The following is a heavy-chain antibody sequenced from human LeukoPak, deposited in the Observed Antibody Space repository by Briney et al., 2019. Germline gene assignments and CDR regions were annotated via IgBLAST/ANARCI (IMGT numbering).Heavy chain of an antibody. CDR2: ISGSGGST. V-gene: IGHV3-23*01. D-gene: IGHD2-2*03. CDR3: AKDHPWIGWFDP. Sequence: GGSLRLSCAASGFTFSSYGMHWVRQAPGKGLEWVSAISGSGGSTYYADSVKGRFTISRDNSKNTLYLQMNSLRAEDTAVYYCAKDHPWIGWFDPWGQGTLVTVSS. CDR1: GFTFSSYG. J-gene: IGHJ5*02.